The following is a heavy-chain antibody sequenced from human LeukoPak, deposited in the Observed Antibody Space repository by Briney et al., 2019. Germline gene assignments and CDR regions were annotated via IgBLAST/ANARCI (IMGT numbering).Heavy chain of an antibody. CDR1: GGSISSYY. Sequence: SETLSLTCTVSGGSISSYYWSWIRQTPGKGLEWIGYIDDSGATNYNPSLKSRVTISVDTSKNQLSLKLSSVTAADTAVYYCARRLQSRHGFDYWGQGTLVTVSS. V-gene: IGHV4-59*08. CDR2: IDDSGAT. J-gene: IGHJ4*02. D-gene: IGHD5-24*01. CDR3: ARRLQSRHGFDY.